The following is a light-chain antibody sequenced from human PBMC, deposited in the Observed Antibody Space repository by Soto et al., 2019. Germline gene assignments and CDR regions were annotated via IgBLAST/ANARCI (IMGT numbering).Light chain of an antibody. CDR1: SSDVGGYNY. CDR2: DVS. V-gene: IGLV2-14*01. CDR3: SSYTSSSTPLYV. Sequence: QSVLTQPASVSGSPGQSITISCTGTSSDVGGYNYVSWYQQHPGKAPKLMIYDVSNRPSGVSNRFSASKSGNTASLPISGLQAEDEADYYCSSYTSSSTPLYVFGTGTKVTVL. J-gene: IGLJ1*01.